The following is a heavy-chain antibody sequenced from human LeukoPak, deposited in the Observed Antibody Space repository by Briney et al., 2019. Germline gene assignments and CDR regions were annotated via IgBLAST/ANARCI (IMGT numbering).Heavy chain of an antibody. V-gene: IGHV3-23*01. CDR3: AKRPDCSTTNCFRFEY. Sequence: GGSLRLSCAASGFTFSTYAMSWVRQAPGQGLEWVSSINGDGGSTCYAESVKGRFTVSRDNSKNTLYLQMDSLRAEDTAVYYCAKRPDCSTTNCFRFEYGGKGTLVTVSS. J-gene: IGHJ4*02. CDR1: GFTFSTYA. D-gene: IGHD2-2*01. CDR2: INGDGGST.